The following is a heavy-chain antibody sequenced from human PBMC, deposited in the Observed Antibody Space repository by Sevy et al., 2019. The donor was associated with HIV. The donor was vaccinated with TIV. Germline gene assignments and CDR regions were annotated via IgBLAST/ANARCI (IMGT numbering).Heavy chain of an antibody. J-gene: IGHJ6*02. Sequence: GGYLRLSCAASGFTFSSYAMNWVRQAPGKGLEWVSAISGSGGSTYYADSVKGRFTISRDNSKNTLYLQMNSLRAEDTAVYCCAKDMVATVGSYSIYYHGMDVWGQGTTVTVSS. CDR3: AKDMVATVGSYSIYYHGMDV. CDR2: ISGSGGST. D-gene: IGHD5-12*01. V-gene: IGHV3-23*01. CDR1: GFTFSSYA.